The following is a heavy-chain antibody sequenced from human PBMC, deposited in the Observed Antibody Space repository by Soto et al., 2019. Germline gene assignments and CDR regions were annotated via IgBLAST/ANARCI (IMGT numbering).Heavy chain of an antibody. D-gene: IGHD3-22*01. CDR1: GFSFRNYG. J-gene: IGHJ4*02. CDR3: VRVGGGSDYDNCGYPYYCDY. CDR2: IKEHGDET. Sequence: PGGSLRLSCAASGFSFRNYGMSWVRQPAGKGLEWVANIKEHGDETYYVDSAKGRFTISRDNAKNSLYLEMNSLRVDDTAVYYCVRVGGGSDYDNCGYPYYCDYWGQGTLVTVSS. V-gene: IGHV3-7*03.